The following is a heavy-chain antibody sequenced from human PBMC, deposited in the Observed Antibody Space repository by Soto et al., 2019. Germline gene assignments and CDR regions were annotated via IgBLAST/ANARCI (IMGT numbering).Heavy chain of an antibody. J-gene: IGHJ5*02. CDR2: IYYSGST. CDR3: ARVVYSSSKRFLARWFDP. V-gene: IGHV4-30-4*01. D-gene: IGHD6-6*01. CDR1: GGSISSGDYY. Sequence: QVQLQESGPGLVKPSQTLSLTCTVSGGSISSGDYYWSWIRQPPGKGLEWIGYIYYSGSTYYNPSLTSQVTLSVDTSKHQFPRTLSSVTAADTPVYYCARVVYSSSKRFLARWFDPWGQGTLVTVSS.